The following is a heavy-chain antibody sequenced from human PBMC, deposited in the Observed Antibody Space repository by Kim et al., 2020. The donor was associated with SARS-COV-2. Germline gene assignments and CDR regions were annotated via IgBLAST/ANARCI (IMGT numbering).Heavy chain of an antibody. V-gene: IGHV4-31*03. CDR2: ISYSGST. CDR1: GDSISSGGYY. J-gene: IGHJ4*02. D-gene: IGHD3-9*01. Sequence: SETLSLTCTVSGDSISSGGYYWNWIRQHPGKGLEWIGYISYSGSTSYNPSLKSRLTISVDTSKNEFSLKLSSVTAADTAVYFCARAGRAEILTGYHRYLDYWGQGALVTVSS. CDR3: ARAGRAEILTGYHRYLDY.